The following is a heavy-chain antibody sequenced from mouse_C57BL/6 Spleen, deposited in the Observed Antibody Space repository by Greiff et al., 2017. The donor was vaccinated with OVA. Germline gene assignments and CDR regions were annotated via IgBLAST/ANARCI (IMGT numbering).Heavy chain of an antibody. D-gene: IGHD2-4*01. CDR1: GYSITSGYY. Sequence: EVKLQESGPGLVKPSQSLSLTCSVTGYSITSGYYWNWIRQFPGNKLEWMGYISYDGSNNYNPSLKNRISITRDTSKNQFFLKLNSVTTEDTATYYCAREKGSGYYDYDGAYWGQGTLVTVSA. CDR2: ISYDGSN. J-gene: IGHJ3*01. V-gene: IGHV3-6*01. CDR3: AREKGSGYYDYDGAY.